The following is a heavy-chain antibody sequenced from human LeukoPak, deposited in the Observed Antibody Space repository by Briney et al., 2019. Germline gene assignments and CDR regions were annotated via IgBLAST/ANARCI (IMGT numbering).Heavy chain of an antibody. V-gene: IGHV1-69*05. J-gene: IGHJ4*02. Sequence: SVKVSCKVSGGTFSSYAISWVRQAPGQGLEWMERIIPIFGTANYAQKFQGRVTITTDESTSTAYMELSSLRSEDTAVYYCARIPIAVAGRWYYFDYWGQGTLVTVSS. CDR1: GGTFSSYA. CDR2: IIPIFGTA. D-gene: IGHD6-19*01. CDR3: ARIPIAVAGRWYYFDY.